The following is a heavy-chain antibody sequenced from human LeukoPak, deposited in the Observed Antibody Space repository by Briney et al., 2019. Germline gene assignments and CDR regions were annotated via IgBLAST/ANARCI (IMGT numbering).Heavy chain of an antibody. V-gene: IGHV4-39*07. J-gene: IGHJ4*02. CDR1: GGSISRSSYY. Sequence: SETLSLTCTVSGGSISRSSYYWGWIRQPPGKGLEWIGSIYYSGSTYYNPSLKSRVTISVDTSKNQFSLKLSSVTAADTAVYYCARDYSRYSGYVGYWGQGTLVTVSS. CDR3: ARDYSRYSGYVGY. CDR2: IYYSGST. D-gene: IGHD5-12*01.